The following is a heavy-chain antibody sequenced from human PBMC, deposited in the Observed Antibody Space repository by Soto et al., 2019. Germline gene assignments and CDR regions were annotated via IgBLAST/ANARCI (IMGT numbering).Heavy chain of an antibody. CDR2: IWYDGSNK. CDR1: GFTFSSYG. CDR3: ARVSSIAVAGNDAFDI. J-gene: IGHJ3*02. D-gene: IGHD6-19*01. V-gene: IGHV3-33*01. Sequence: QVQLVESGGGVVQPGRSLRLSCAASGFTFSSYGMHWVRQAPGKGLEWVAVIWYDGSNKYYADSVKGRFTISRDNSKNTLYLQMNSLRAEDTAVYYCARVSSIAVAGNDAFDIWGQGTMVTVSS.